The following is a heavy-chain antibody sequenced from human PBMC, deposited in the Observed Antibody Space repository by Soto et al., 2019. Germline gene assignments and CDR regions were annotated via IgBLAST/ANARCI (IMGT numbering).Heavy chain of an antibody. D-gene: IGHD3-10*01. V-gene: IGHV1-69*13. J-gene: IGHJ1*01. Sequence: GASVKVSCKASGGTFSSYAISWVRQAPGQGLEWMGGIIPIFGTANYAQKFQGRVTITADESTSTAYMELSSLRSEDTAVYYCARNSMVRGVIKNFQHWGQGTLVTVSS. CDR1: GGTFSSYA. CDR3: ARNSMVRGVIKNFQH. CDR2: IIPIFGTA.